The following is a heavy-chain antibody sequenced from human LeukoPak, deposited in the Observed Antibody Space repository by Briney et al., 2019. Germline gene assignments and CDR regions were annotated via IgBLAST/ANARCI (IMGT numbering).Heavy chain of an antibody. D-gene: IGHD1-1*01. CDR3: ARGHNWNDRGAFDN. V-gene: IGHV3-53*01. J-gene: IGHJ3*02. Sequence: PGGSLRLSCAASAFTVSSNYMSWVRQAPGKGLEWVSAIYSGGSTYYADSVKGRFTISRDNSKNTLYLQMNSLRAEDTAVYYCARGHNWNDRGAFDNWGQGTMVTVSS. CDR1: AFTVSSNY. CDR2: IYSGGST.